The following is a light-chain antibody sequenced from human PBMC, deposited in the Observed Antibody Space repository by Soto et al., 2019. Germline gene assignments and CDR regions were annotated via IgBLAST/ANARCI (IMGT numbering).Light chain of an antibody. CDR2: AAS. V-gene: IGKV3-11*01. J-gene: IGKJ4*01. CDR3: QHSSSWPQVT. CDR1: QSVNNY. Sequence: PGERATLSCRASQSVNNYLAWYRQKPGQAPRLLLYAASNRATGIPARFSGSGSGTDFTLTISSLEPEDFTVYYCQHSSSWPQVTFGGGTRVEIK.